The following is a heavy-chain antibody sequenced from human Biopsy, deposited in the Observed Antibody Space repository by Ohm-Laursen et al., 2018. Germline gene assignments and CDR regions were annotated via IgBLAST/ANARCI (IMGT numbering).Heavy chain of an antibody. CDR1: GGSISNNNYY. CDR2: ISPSGTNV. CDR3: ARNLRLAITMNSGETTHSFHFGMDV. J-gene: IGHJ6*02. Sequence: GTLSLTCTVSGGSISNNNYYWGWIRQPPGKGLEWVSYISPSGTNVNSADFVRGRFSISRDNAKKSLYLQMSSLRAEDTAIYYCARNLRLAITMNSGETTHSFHFGMDVWGQGTSVTVSS. V-gene: IGHV3-11*01. D-gene: IGHD3/OR15-3a*01.